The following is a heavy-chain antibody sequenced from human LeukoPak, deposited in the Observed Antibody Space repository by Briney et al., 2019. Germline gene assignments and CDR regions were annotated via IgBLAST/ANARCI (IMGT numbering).Heavy chain of an antibody. D-gene: IGHD2-21*01. J-gene: IGHJ4*02. V-gene: IGHV3-21*01. CDR2: ISSSSNYI. Sequence: PGGSLRLSCAASGFTFSDYHMNWVHQAPGKGLEWVSSISSSSNYIYYADSVKGRFTTSRDNAKNSVDLQMNSLRAEDTAVYYCARGLCGGDCYDYWGQGTLVTVSS. CDR1: GFTFSDYH. CDR3: ARGLCGGDCYDY.